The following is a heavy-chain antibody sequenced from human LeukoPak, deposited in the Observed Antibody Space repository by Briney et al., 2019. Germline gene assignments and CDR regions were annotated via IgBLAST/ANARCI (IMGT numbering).Heavy chain of an antibody. V-gene: IGHV1-69*06. D-gene: IGHD6-19*01. CDR2: IIPIFGTA. CDR1: GYTFTSYG. J-gene: IGHJ4*02. CDR3: ARLRIAVAGPHFDY. Sequence: ASVKVSCKASGYTFTSYGISWVRQAPGQGLEWMGGIIPIFGTANYAQKFQGRVTITADKSTSTAYMELSSLRSEDTAVYYCARLRIAVAGPHFDYWGQGTLVTVSS.